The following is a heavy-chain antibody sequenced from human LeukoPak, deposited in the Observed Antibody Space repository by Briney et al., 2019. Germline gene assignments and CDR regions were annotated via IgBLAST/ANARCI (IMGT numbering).Heavy chain of an antibody. CDR3: AKDYLSYCGGDCYSNN. CDR2: IRYDGSNK. V-gene: IGHV3-30*02. D-gene: IGHD2-21*02. Sequence: GGSLRLSCAASGFTFSSYGMHWVRQAPGKGLEWVAFIRYDGSNKYYADSVKGRFTISRDNSKNTLYLQMNSLRAEDTAVYYCAKDYLSYCGGDCYSNNWGQGTLVTVSS. J-gene: IGHJ4*02. CDR1: GFTFSSYG.